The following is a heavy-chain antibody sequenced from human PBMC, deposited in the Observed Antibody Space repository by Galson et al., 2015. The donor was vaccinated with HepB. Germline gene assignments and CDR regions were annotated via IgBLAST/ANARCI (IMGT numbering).Heavy chain of an antibody. Sequence: SLRLSCAASGFTFSSYSMDWVRQAPGKGLEWVSYISSSSSTIYYADSVKGRFTISRDNAKNSLYLQMNSLRDEDTAVYYCARVGMRITMIVVVKFSGMDVWGQGTTVTVSS. CDR3: ARVGMRITMIVVVKFSGMDV. J-gene: IGHJ6*02. CDR2: ISSSSSTI. V-gene: IGHV3-48*02. D-gene: IGHD3-22*01. CDR1: GFTFSSYS.